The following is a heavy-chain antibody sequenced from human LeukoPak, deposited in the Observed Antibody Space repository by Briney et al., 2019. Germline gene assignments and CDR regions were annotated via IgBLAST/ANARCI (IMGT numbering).Heavy chain of an antibody. CDR3: ARDLGDTAMVWTLDY. Sequence: ASVKVSCKASGYTFTGYYMHWVRQAPGQGLEWMGWINPNSGGTNYAQKFQGRVTMTRDTSISTAYMEPSRLRSDDTAVYYCARDLGDTAMVWTLDYWGQGTLVTVSS. CDR2: INPNSGGT. V-gene: IGHV1-2*02. D-gene: IGHD5-18*01. CDR1: GYTFTGYY. J-gene: IGHJ4*02.